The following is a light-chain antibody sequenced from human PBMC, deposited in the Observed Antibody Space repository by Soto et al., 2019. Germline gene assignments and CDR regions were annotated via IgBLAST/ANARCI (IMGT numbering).Light chain of an antibody. CDR1: QRVSISY. J-gene: IGKJ1*01. Sequence: EIVLTQSPGTLSLSPGERATLSCRASQRVSISYLAWYQQTPCQAARILIYGASSRATSIPDRFSSSGSGTDFTLNISRLEPEDFPVYYCEQYGRSPRTLGKGTKVEIK. CDR3: EQYGRSPRT. CDR2: GAS. V-gene: IGKV3-20*01.